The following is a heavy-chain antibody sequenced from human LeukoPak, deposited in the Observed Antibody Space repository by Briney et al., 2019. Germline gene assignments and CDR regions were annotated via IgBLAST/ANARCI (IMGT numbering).Heavy chain of an antibody. V-gene: IGHV3-21*06. CDR3: ARGPFSSSWSEFDY. J-gene: IGHJ4*02. Sequence: GGSLILSCAASGFTFSDYSLNWVRQAPGKGLEWVSCISGDSRYIYYADSAKGRSTISRDNAQNSLYLHMNSLRAEDTAVYYCARGPFSSSWSEFDYWGQGTLVTVSS. CDR1: GFTFSDYS. D-gene: IGHD6-13*01. CDR2: ISGDSRYI.